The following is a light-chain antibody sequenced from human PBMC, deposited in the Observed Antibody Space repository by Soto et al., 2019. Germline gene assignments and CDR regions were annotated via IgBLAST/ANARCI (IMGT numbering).Light chain of an antibody. CDR2: DVT. CDR1: SSDIGGYNS. CDR3: SSYTSSSTLHV. Sequence: QSVLTQFPSASGSPGQSVTISCTGTSSDIGGYNSVSWYQQHPGKAPKVMIYDVTKRPSGVPDRFSGSKSGNTASLTISGLQAEDEADYYCSSYTSSSTLHVFGTGTKVTVL. V-gene: IGLV2-18*02. J-gene: IGLJ1*01.